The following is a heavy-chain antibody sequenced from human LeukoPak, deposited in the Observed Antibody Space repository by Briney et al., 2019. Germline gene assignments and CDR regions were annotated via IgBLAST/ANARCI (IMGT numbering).Heavy chain of an antibody. CDR3: PKERFPLFRQHILFDY. D-gene: IGHD3-3*01. CDR2: INHSGST. CDR1: GGSFSGYY. Sequence: SETLSLTCAVYGGSFSGYYWSWIRQPPGKGLEWIGEINHSGSTNYNPSLKSRVTISVDTSKNQFSLKLSSVTAADTAVYYCPKERFPLFRQHILFDYWGQGTLFTVS. J-gene: IGHJ4*02. V-gene: IGHV4-34*01.